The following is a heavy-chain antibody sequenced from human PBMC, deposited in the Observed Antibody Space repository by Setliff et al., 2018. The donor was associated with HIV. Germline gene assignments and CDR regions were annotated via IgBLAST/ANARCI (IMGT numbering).Heavy chain of an antibody. CDR2: ISAYNGNT. V-gene: IGHV1-18*01. CDR1: GYTSTSYG. CDR3: ARDYYGSGSYFILDY. Sequence: ASVKVSCKASGYTSTSYGMSWVRQAPGQGLEWMGWISAYNGNTHYAQKLQGRVTMTTDTSTSTAYMELRSLRSDDTAVYYCARDYYGSGSYFILDYWGPGTLVTVSS. J-gene: IGHJ4*02. D-gene: IGHD3-10*01.